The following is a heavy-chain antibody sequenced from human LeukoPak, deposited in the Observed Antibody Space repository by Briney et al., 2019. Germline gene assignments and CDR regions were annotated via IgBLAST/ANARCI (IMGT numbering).Heavy chain of an antibody. CDR1: GFTFGDYA. D-gene: IGHD5-12*01. CDR2: IRSKAYGGTT. Sequence: PGGSLRLSCTASGFTFGDYAMSWFRQAPGRGLEWVGFIRSKAYGGTTEHAASVKGRFNISRDDSKSIAYLQMNSLKTEDTAVYYCTRDLGGYSGYGGAFDIWGQGTMVTVSS. J-gene: IGHJ3*02. CDR3: TRDLGGYSGYGGAFDI. V-gene: IGHV3-49*03.